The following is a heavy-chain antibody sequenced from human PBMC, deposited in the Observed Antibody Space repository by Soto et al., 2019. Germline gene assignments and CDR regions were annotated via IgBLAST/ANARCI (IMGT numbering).Heavy chain of an antibody. CDR1: GYTFTSYG. J-gene: IGHJ5*01. CDR2: ISAYNGNT. V-gene: IGHV1-18*01. CDR3: AGCSSTGCFLFDS. Sequence: ASVKVSCKASGYTFTSYGISWVRQAPGQGLEWMGWISAYNGNTNYAQKLQGRVTMTTDTSTSTAYVELRSLRSDDTAVYYCAGCSSTGCFLFDSRGQGTLVTGSS. D-gene: IGHD2-2*01.